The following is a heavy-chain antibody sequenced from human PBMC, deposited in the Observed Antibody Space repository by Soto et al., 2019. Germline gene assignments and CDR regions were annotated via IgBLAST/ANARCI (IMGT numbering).Heavy chain of an antibody. CDR3: ARRRYCGYDCYNKHYYVMDV. D-gene: IGHD2-21*02. J-gene: IGHJ6*02. CDR2: VIPVLGTT. Sequence: QVQLVQSGAEVKKPGSSVKVSCRASGDTFSSYAVNWVRQAPGRGLEWMGRVIPVLGTTDYAQKFRGRVTMTADKSRTTVYMELSSLRSDDTAVYYCARRRYCGYDCYNKHYYVMDVWCQGTTVTVAS. V-gene: IGHV1-69*08. CDR1: GDTFSSYA.